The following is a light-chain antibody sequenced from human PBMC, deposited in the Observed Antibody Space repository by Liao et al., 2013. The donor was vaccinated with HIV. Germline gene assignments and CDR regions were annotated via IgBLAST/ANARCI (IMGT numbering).Light chain of an antibody. CDR2: KDS. J-gene: IGLJ1*01. Sequence: SYELTQPPSVSVSPGQTASITCSGDKLGEKYVCWYQQKPGQAPVLVIYKDSERPSGIPERFSGSSSGTTVTLTISGVQAEDEADYYCQSADSSGTYVFGTGTKVTVL. CDR3: QSADSSGTYV. V-gene: IGLV3-25*03. CDR1: KLGEKY.